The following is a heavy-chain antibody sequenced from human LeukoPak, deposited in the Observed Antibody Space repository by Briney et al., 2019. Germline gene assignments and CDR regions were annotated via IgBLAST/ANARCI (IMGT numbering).Heavy chain of an antibody. D-gene: IGHD3-3*01. J-gene: IGHJ5*02. Sequence: SETLSLTCAVYGGSFSGYYWSWIRQPPGKGLEWIGEINHSGSTNYNPSLKSRVTISVDTSKNHFSLKLSSVTAADTAVYYCARGRGITIFGVVIHYNWFDPWGQGTLVTVSS. CDR2: INHSGST. CDR1: GGSFSGYY. V-gene: IGHV4-34*01. CDR3: ARGRGITIFGVVIHYNWFDP.